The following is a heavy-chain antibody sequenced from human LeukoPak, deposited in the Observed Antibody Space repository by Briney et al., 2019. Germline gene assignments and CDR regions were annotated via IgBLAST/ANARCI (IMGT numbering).Heavy chain of an antibody. V-gene: IGHV4-4*07. CDR3: AREGTYCSRTSCYDSFLDY. J-gene: IGHJ4*02. Sequence: SETLSLTCSVSGDSIRSYYWSWIRQPAGKGLEWIGRIYTSGSTNYNPSLKTRVTMSVDTSKNQFSLRLSSVTAADTAVYYCAREGTYCSRTSCYDSFLDYWGRGTLVTVSS. D-gene: IGHD2-2*01. CDR2: IYTSGST. CDR1: GDSIRSYY.